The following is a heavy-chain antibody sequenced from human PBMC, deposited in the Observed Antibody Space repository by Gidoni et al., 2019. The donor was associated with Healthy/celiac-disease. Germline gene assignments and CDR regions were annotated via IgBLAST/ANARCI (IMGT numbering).Heavy chain of an antibody. Sequence: EVQLVESGGGLVQPGGSLRLSCAASGFTFSRYWMSWVRQGPGKGLEWVANIKQEGSEKYYGDSVKGRFTIARDNAKNSLYLQMNSLRAEDTAVYYCARDVALRRLYYDSSGYYVSDYWGQGTLVTVSS. CDR3: ARDVALRRLYYDSSGYYVSDY. V-gene: IGHV3-7*01. J-gene: IGHJ4*02. CDR1: GFTFSRYW. D-gene: IGHD3-22*01. CDR2: IKQEGSEK.